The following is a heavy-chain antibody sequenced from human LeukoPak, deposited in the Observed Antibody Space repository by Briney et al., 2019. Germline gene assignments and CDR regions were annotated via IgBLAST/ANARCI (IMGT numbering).Heavy chain of an antibody. J-gene: IGHJ6*02. CDR2: INPNSGGT. Sequence: ASVKVSCKASGYTFTGYYMHWVRQAPGQGLEWMGWINPNSGGTNYAQKFQGWVTMTRDTSISTAYMELSRLRSDDTAVYYCARDMKVDYGDYYYYGMDVWGQGTTVTISS. CDR1: GYTFTGYY. D-gene: IGHD4-17*01. V-gene: IGHV1-2*04. CDR3: ARDMKVDYGDYYYYGMDV.